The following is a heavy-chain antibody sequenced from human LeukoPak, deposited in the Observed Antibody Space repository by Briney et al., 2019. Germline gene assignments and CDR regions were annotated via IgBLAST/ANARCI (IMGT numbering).Heavy chain of an antibody. CDR3: ARGGAVAGRFDP. V-gene: IGHV3-7*01. CDR1: GFTFDDYT. D-gene: IGHD6-19*01. Sequence: GGSLRLSCAASGFTFDDYTMSWVRQAPGKGLEWVAKMKEDGSDIHYVDSVRGRFSISRDSAKDSLYLQMNSLRVDDTAVYYCARGGAVAGRFDPWGQGTQVTVSS. CDR2: MKEDGSDI. J-gene: IGHJ5*02.